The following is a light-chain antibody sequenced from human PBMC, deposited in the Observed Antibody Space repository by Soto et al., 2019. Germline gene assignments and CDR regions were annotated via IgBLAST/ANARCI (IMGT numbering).Light chain of an antibody. CDR3: QQRSNWPTWT. Sequence: VVLKQSPATPSLSPGERATLSCRTSLSVSVDLDWGQQKPGQAPRLLWSDASNWASGIPARFSGCGSGIDLTLTSSCLEPEDFAVYYCQQRSNWPTWTVGQGTKVDI. V-gene: IGKV3-11*01. CDR1: LSVSVD. CDR2: DAS. J-gene: IGKJ1*01.